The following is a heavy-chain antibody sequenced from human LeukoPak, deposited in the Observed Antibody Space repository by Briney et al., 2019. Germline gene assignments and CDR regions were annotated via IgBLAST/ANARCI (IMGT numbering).Heavy chain of an antibody. D-gene: IGHD3-3*01. J-gene: IGHJ4*02. V-gene: IGHV4-34*01. CDR3: ARSYDFWSGYKPSYFDY. Sequence: GSLRLSCAASGFTFSSYAMSWVRQPPGKGLEWIEEINHSGSTNYNPSLKSRVTISVDTSKNQFSLKLSSVTAADTAVYYCARSYDFWSGYKPSYFDYWGQGTLVTVSS. CDR2: INHSGST. CDR1: GFTFSSYA.